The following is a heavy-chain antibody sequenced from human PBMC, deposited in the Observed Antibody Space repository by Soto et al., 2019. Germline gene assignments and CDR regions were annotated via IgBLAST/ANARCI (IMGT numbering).Heavy chain of an antibody. D-gene: IGHD5-18*01. CDR3: LIPTLDKTLVTRYSYSAIAG. V-gene: IGHV3-15*07. J-gene: IGHJ6*02. Sequence: DVQLLESGGGLVEPGGSLRLSCAVSGFSVTDAWMNWVRQVPGKGLAWVGRIKSKFDGGSTDYAAPGKGRFTISKDDSKNTLYRHRSSLKTEATAVYNWLIPTLDKTLVTRYSYSAIAGWGPGNTVSVPS. CDR1: GFSVTDAW. CDR2: IKSKFDGGST.